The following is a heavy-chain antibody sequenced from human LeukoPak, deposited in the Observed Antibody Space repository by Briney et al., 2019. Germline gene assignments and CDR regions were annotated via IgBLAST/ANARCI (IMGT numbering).Heavy chain of an antibody. CDR1: GFTFSSYA. J-gene: IGHJ4*02. Sequence: PGGSLRLSCAASGFTFSSYAMHWVRQAPGKGLEWVAAIWYDGSNKYYADSVKGRFTISRDHSKNTLYLQMKSLRAEDTAVYYCARELEIAVAGTLGYWGQGTLVTVSS. CDR2: IWYDGSNK. CDR3: ARELEIAVAGTLGY. D-gene: IGHD6-19*01. V-gene: IGHV3-33*01.